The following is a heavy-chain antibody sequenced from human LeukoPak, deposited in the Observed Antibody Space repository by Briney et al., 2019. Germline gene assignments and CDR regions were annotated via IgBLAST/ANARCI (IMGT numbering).Heavy chain of an antibody. D-gene: IGHD3-10*01. J-gene: IGHJ4*02. CDR1: GGTFSSYA. V-gene: IGHV1-69*04. CDR2: IIPILGIA. Sequence: GASVKVSCKASGGTFSSYAISWVRQAPGQGHEWMGRIIPILGIANYAQKFQGRVTITADKSTSTAYMELSSLRSEDTAVYYCARDWPDGLIDYWGQGTLVTVSS. CDR3: ARDWPDGLIDY.